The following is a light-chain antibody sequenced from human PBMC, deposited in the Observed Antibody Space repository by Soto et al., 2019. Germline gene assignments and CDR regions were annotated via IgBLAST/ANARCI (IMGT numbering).Light chain of an antibody. V-gene: IGKV3-15*01. CDR3: QQDNDWPPAWT. CDR2: GAF. Sequence: EIVMTQSPATLSVSPGERATLSCRASQSVRSNLAWNQKKPGQSPRLVIYGAFTRATGIPARLGGSRSGKQFNFTISSLPSEDFAVYYCQQDNDWPPAWTFGQGTKVEIE. J-gene: IGKJ1*01. CDR1: QSVRSN.